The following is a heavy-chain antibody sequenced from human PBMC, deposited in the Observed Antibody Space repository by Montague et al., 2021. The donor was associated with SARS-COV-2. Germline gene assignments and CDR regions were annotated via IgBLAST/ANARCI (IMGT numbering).Heavy chain of an antibody. D-gene: IGHD6-19*01. CDR2: MSHFRAT. CDR1: NDSFIFRHA. V-gene: IGHV4-4*02. Sequence: SETLSLTCTFTNDSFIFRHARSCMRTPGGTALVWCVVMSHFRATVSKSSNKGGVTMTIDKSKYQFSLKLTSVTAADTAVYYCAREAKAVSGRLDSWGQGTLVTVSS. J-gene: IGHJ4*02. CDR3: AREAKAVSGRLDS.